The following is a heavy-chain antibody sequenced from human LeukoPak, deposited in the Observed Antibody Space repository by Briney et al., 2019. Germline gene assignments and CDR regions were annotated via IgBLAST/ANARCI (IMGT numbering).Heavy chain of an antibody. J-gene: IGHJ4*02. CDR1: GGSISSSSYY. CDR2: IYYSGST. V-gene: IGHV4-39*07. Sequence: SETLSLTCTVSGGSISSSSYYWGWIRQPPGKGLEWIGSIYYSGSTYYNPSLKSRVTISVDTSKNQFSLKLSSVTAADTAVYYCACVSYGSGSYFQNYWGQGTLVTVSS. CDR3: ACVSYGSGSYFQNY. D-gene: IGHD3-10*01.